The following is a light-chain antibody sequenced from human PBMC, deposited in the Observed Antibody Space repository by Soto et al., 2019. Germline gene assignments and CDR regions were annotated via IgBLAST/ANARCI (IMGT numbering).Light chain of an antibody. Sequence: DIQMTQSPSSLSASVGDSVTITCRASQGISNYLARYQQKPGKVPKVLIYVASTLRSGVPSRFSGSGSGTDFTLTISSLQPEDVATYYCQKYDTAPYTFGQGTK. CDR2: VAS. J-gene: IGKJ2*01. CDR1: QGISNY. CDR3: QKYDTAPYT. V-gene: IGKV1-27*01.